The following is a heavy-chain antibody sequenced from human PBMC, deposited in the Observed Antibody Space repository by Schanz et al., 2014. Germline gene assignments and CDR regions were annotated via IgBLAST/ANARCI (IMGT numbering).Heavy chain of an antibody. V-gene: IGHV3-33*01. J-gene: IGHJ4*02. Sequence: QVYLVQSGGGVVQPGRSLRLSCAASGFIFSTFGMQWVRQAPGKGLEWVAVIWYDGNKKYYADSVKGRFTVSRDNSKNTVDLQMASLRADATAVYYCARYNSGHSDYWGQGTLVTVSS. D-gene: IGHD6-19*01. CDR3: ARYNSGHSDY. CDR1: GFIFSTFG. CDR2: IWYDGNKK.